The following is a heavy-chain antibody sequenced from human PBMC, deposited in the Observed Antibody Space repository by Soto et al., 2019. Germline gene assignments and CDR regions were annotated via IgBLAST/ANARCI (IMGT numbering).Heavy chain of an antibody. V-gene: IGHV3-23*01. CDR2: ISGSGGST. Sequence: GGSLRLSCAASGFTFSSYAMSWVRQAPGKGLEWVSAISGSGGSTYYADSVKGRFTISRDNSKNTLYLQMNSLRAEDTGVYYCAKDQDAAYYDRSGYSDYWGQGTLVTVSS. CDR3: AKDQDAAYYDRSGYSDY. J-gene: IGHJ4*02. D-gene: IGHD3-22*01. CDR1: GFTFSSYA.